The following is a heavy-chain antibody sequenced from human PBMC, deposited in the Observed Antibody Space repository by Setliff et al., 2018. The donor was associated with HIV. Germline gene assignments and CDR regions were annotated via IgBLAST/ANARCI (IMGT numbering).Heavy chain of an antibody. CDR2: INVGKGDT. J-gene: IGHJ4*01. D-gene: IGHD1-26*01. Sequence: ASVKVSCKPSGYTFTTYSLHWVRQAPGQSLEWMGWINVGKGDTKYSQDLQGRITITRDTTANTAYMELSSLRSDDTAVYFCARGALLAVFDFDHWGRGTQVTVSS. CDR3: ARGALLAVFDFDH. V-gene: IGHV1-3*01. CDR1: GYTFTTYS.